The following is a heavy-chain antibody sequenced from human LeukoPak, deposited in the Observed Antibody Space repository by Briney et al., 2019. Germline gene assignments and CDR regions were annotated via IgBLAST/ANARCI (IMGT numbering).Heavy chain of an antibody. CDR3: ARSGWHGDAFDI. Sequence: ASVKVSCKASGYTFTSYAMHWVRQAPGQRLEWMGWINAGNGNTKYSQKFQGRVTITRDTSASTAYMELSSLRSEDTAVYYCARSGWHGDAFDIWGQGTMVTVSS. J-gene: IGHJ3*02. D-gene: IGHD6-19*01. V-gene: IGHV1-3*01. CDR1: GYTFTSYA. CDR2: INAGNGNT.